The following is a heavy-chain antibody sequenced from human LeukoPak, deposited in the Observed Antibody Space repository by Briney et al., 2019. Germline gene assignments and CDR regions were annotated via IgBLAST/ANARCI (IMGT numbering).Heavy chain of an antibody. J-gene: IGHJ4*02. CDR2: IYYSGST. Sequence: SETLSLTCTVSGGSISSYYWSWIRQPPGKGLEWIGYIYYSGSTNYNPSLRSRVTISVETSKNQFSLKLSSVTAADTAVYYCARHYYDSSGYYPLDYWGQGTLVTVSS. CDR3: ARHYYDSSGYYPLDY. D-gene: IGHD3-22*01. V-gene: IGHV4-59*08. CDR1: GGSISSYY.